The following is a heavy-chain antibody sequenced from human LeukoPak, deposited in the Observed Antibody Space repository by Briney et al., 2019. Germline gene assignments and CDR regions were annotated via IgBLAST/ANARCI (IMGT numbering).Heavy chain of an antibody. D-gene: IGHD3-22*01. CDR3: ARSPYDSSGYYPPDAAFDI. CDR2: IKQDGSEK. Sequence: GGSLRLSCAASGFTFSSYWMSWVRQAPGKGLEWVANIKQDGSEKYYVDSVKGRFTISRDNAKNSLYLQMNSLRAEDTAVYYCARSPYDSSGYYPPDAAFDIWGQGTMVTVSS. V-gene: IGHV3-7*01. J-gene: IGHJ3*02. CDR1: GFTFSSYW.